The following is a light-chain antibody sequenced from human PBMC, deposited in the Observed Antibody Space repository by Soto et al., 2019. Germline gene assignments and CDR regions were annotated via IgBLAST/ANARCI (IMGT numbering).Light chain of an antibody. V-gene: IGKV1-5*01. J-gene: IGKJ1*01. CDR1: QSISSW. CDR2: AAS. CDR3: QQYGRSPWT. Sequence: DIHMTQSPSSLSASIGDRVTITLRASQSISSWLAWYQQKPGKAPKLLIYAASTLQSGVPSRFSGSGSGTDFTLTISRLEPEDFAVYYCQQYGRSPWTSGQGTMVDIK.